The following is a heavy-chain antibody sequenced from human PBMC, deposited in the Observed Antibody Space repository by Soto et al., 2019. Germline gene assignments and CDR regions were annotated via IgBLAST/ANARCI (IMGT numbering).Heavy chain of an antibody. V-gene: IGHV4-34*01. CDR1: GGSFSGYY. CDR3: ARGSSSSWYRGYGMDV. Sequence: PSETLSLTCAVYGGSFSGYYWSWIRQPPGKGLEWIGEINHSGSTNYNPSLKRRVTISVDTSKNQFSLKLSSVTAADTAVYYCARGSSSSWYRGYGMDVWGQGTTVTVSS. CDR2: INHSGST. D-gene: IGHD6-13*01. J-gene: IGHJ6*02.